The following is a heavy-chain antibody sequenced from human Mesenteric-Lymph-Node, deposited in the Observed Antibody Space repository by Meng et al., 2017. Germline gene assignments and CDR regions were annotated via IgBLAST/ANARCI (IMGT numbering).Heavy chain of an antibody. V-gene: IGHV1-2*02. D-gene: IGHD3-16*01. Sequence: ASVKVSCKASGYTFTGYYMHWVQQAPGQGLEWMGWINPNSGGTNYAQKFQGRVTITRNTSISTAYMELSSLRSEDTAVYYCARDEDASTNYYFDYWGQGTLVTVSS. CDR2: INPNSGGT. CDR1: GYTFTGYY. J-gene: IGHJ4*02. CDR3: ARDEDASTNYYFDY.